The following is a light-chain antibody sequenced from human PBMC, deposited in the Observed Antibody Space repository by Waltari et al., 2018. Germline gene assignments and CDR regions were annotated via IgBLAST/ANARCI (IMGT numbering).Light chain of an antibody. V-gene: IGLV1-40*01. CDR2: GNT. CDR1: SSNIGAGYD. J-gene: IGLJ2*01. CDR3: SSYTGSGTFVV. Sequence: QSVLTQPPSVSGAPGQRVTISCTGSSSNIGAGYDVHWYQQLPGTAPPLLIYGNTSRPSGGPDRLSGSKSGNTASLTISGLQTEDEADYYCSSYTGSGTFVVFGGGTKLTVL.